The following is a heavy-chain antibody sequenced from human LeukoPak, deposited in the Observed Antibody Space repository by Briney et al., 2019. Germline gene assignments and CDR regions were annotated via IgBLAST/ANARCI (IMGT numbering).Heavy chain of an antibody. J-gene: IGHJ4*02. Sequence: QPSETLSLTCTVSGGSISSSSYYWGWIRQPPGKGLEWIGSIYYSGSTYYNPSLKSRVTISVDTSKNQFSLKLSSVTAADTAVYYCARGLRAVAGTGSDYWGQGTLVTVSS. V-gene: IGHV4-39*01. CDR1: GGSISSSSYY. CDR3: ARGLRAVAGTGSDY. CDR2: IYYSGST. D-gene: IGHD6-19*01.